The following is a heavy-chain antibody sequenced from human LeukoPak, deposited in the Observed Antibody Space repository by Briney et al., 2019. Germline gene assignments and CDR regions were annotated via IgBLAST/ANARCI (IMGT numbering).Heavy chain of an antibody. D-gene: IGHD4-17*01. Sequence: GGSLRLSCAASGFTFSSYAMSWVRQAPGKGLEWVSAISGSGGSTYYADSVKGRFTISRDNSKNTLYLQMNSLRAEDTAVYYCAKGGGIYGDYSYYYGMDVWGQGTTVTVSS. CDR3: AKGGGIYGDYSYYYGMDV. CDR1: GFTFSSYA. CDR2: ISGSGGST. V-gene: IGHV3-23*01. J-gene: IGHJ6*02.